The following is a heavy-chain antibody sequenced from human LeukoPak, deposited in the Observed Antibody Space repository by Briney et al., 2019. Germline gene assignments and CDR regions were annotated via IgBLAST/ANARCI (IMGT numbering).Heavy chain of an antibody. D-gene: IGHD6-25*01. CDR1: GGSIVSYY. Sequence: PSETLSVTRTVSGGSIVSYYGSWIWQPPGKGLEWIGYIYYTGSTNYNPSLKSRVTISVDTSKNQLSLKLSSVTAADTAVYYCARYLAAGYFDLWGRATVLSVSS. CDR3: ARYLAAGYFDL. CDR2: IYYTGST. V-gene: IGHV4-59*08. J-gene: IGHJ2*01.